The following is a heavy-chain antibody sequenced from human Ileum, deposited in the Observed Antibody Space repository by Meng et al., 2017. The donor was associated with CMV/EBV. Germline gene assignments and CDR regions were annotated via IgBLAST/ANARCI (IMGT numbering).Heavy chain of an antibody. J-gene: IGHJ4*02. D-gene: IGHD1-26*01. Sequence: GESLKISCAASGFTFTNYAITWVRQAPGKGLEWVSAISGSAIATYYAASMKGRFTISRDNSKSTLYLQMNSLRAEDTAVYFCAKGDSETYGGLSYWGQGTLVTVSS. V-gene: IGHV3-23*01. CDR1: GFTFTNYA. CDR2: ISGSAIAT. CDR3: AKGDSETYGGLSY.